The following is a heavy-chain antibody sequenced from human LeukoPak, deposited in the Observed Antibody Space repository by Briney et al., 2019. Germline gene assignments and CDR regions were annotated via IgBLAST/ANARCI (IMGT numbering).Heavy chain of an antibody. V-gene: IGHV1-2*06. CDR1: GYTFTGYS. J-gene: IGHJ5*02. CDR2: INPNSGGT. D-gene: IGHD6-13*01. CDR3: ARDRLAASGSGA. Sequence: ASVKVSCKASGYTFTGYSMHWVRQAPGQGLEWMGRINPNSGGTNYAQKFQGRVTMTRDTSISTAYMELSSLRTDDTAVYYCARDRLAASGSGAWGQGTLVTVSS.